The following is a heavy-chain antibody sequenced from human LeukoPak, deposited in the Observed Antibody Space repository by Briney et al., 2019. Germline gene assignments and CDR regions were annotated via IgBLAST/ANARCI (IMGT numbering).Heavy chain of an antibody. CDR2: ISGDGGST. D-gene: IGHD3-22*01. V-gene: IGHV3-43*02. CDR1: GFTFDDYA. CDR3: AKDNYYDTSGYYGY. J-gene: IGHJ4*02. Sequence: PGGSLRLSCAASGFTFDDYAMHWVRQAPGKGLEWVSIISGDGGSTYYADSVKGRFTISRDISKNSLYLQMNSLRTEDTALYYCAKDNYYDTSGYYGYWGQGTLVTVSS.